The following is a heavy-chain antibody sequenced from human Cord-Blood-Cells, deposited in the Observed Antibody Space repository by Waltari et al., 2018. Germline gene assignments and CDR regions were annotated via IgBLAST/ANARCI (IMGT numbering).Heavy chain of an antibody. J-gene: IGHJ4*02. V-gene: IGHV3-73*02. Sequence: EVQLVASGGGLVPPGGSLKLSCGAAGFTFSGSAKHRVRQASGKGLEWVGRIRSKANSYATAYAASVKGRFTISRDDSKNTAYLQMNSLKTEDTAVYYCTRRDLWGQGTLVTVSS. CDR2: IRSKANSYAT. CDR1: GFTFSGSA. CDR3: TRRDL.